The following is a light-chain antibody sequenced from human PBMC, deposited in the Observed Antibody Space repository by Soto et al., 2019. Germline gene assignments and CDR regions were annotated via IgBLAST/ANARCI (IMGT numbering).Light chain of an antibody. V-gene: IGLV2-14*01. Sequence: QSALTQPASVSESPGQSITISCTGTSSDVGAYNYVSWYQQHPDKAPKLMIFEVNNRPSWVSNRVSGSKSGNTASLTISGLQAEDEADYYCSSYTTSATLVFGGGTKVTVL. CDR1: SSDVGAYNY. J-gene: IGLJ2*01. CDR3: SSYTTSATLV. CDR2: EVN.